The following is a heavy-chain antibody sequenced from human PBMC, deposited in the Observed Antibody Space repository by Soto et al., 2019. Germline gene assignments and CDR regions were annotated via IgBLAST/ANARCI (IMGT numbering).Heavy chain of an antibody. CDR3: VKDDGGYPSTAPH. V-gene: IGHV3-23*01. D-gene: IGHD3-22*01. CDR2: ISGSGDRT. Sequence: EVQLLESGGGLVQPGGSLRLSCAASGITLSNYPMSWVRQAPGKGLDWVSGISGSGDRTYYADSAKGWFTISKDISKNSLSLQLDHLGVEDTAVYFCVKDDGGYPSTAPHWGQGTLVTVSS. J-gene: IGHJ1*01. CDR1: GITLSNYP.